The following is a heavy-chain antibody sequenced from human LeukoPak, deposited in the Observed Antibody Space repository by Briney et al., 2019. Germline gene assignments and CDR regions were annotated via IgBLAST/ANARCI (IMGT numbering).Heavy chain of an antibody. CDR2: INPNSGGT. CDR3: ARYSSSRVGASV. J-gene: IGHJ4*02. CDR1: GYTFTGYY. D-gene: IGHD1-26*01. V-gene: IGHV1-2*02. Sequence: ASVKVSCKASGYTFTGYYMHWVRQAPGQGLEWMGWINPNSGGTNYAQKFQGRVTMTRDTSISTAYMELSRLRSDDTAVYYCARYSSSRVGASVWGQGTLVTVSS.